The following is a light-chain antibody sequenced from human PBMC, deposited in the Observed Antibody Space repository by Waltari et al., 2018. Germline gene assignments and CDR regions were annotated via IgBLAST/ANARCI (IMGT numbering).Light chain of an antibody. Sequence: EIVLTQSPGTLSLSPGERATLSCRASQIVSSTSLAWYQQKPGQAPRLLIYGASSRATGIPDRFSGSGSATDFTLTISRLEPEDFAVYYCQQYGRSWNTFGQGTKLEIK. CDR2: GAS. CDR3: QQYGRSWNT. J-gene: IGKJ2*01. CDR1: QIVSSTS. V-gene: IGKV3-20*01.